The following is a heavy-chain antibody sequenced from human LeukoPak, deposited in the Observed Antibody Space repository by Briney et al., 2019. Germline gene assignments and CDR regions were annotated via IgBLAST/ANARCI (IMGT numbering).Heavy chain of an antibody. Sequence: SVKVSCKASGYTFTSYAMHWVRQAPGRRLEWMGWINAGNGNTKYSQKFQGRVTITRDTSASTAYMELSSLRSEDTAVYYCARVRFGVEDYFDYWGQGTLVTVSS. CDR2: INAGNGNT. J-gene: IGHJ4*02. CDR3: ARVRFGVEDYFDY. D-gene: IGHD3-3*01. CDR1: GYTFTSYA. V-gene: IGHV1-3*01.